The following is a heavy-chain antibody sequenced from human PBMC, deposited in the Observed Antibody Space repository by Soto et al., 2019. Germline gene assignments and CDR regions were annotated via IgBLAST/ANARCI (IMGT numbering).Heavy chain of an antibody. D-gene: IGHD4-17*01. CDR2: IYGAASGI. CDR1: GFSFHEYT. J-gene: IGHJ4*02. V-gene: IGHV3-23*01. Sequence: EVHLLESGGDLVRPGGSLRLSCAASGFSFHEYTMNWVRQAPGKGLEWVSGIYGAASGIYYADSVKGRFTISRDNSRYTVYLQMNNRRAEDTAVYYCAKDRHPDGVWDIDWWGQGARVTVSS. CDR3: AKDRHPDGVWDIDW.